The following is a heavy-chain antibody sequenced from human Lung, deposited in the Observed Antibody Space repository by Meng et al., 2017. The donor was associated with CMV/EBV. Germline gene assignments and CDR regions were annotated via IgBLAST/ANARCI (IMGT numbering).Heavy chain of an antibody. CDR3: ARAGRYCSSTSCYNEDYYYYYGMDV. V-gene: IGHV1-46*01. CDR2: INPSGGST. D-gene: IGHD2-2*02. CDR1: GYTFTSYY. J-gene: IGHJ6*02. Sequence: ASVXVSXKASGYTFTSYYMHWVRQAPGQGLEWMGIINPSGGSTSYAQKFQGRVTMTRDTSTSTVYMELSSLRSEDTAVYYCARAGRYCSSTSCYNEDYYYYYGMDVWGQGTTVTVSS.